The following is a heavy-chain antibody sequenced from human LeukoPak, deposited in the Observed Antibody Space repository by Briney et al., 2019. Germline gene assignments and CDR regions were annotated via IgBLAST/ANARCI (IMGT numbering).Heavy chain of an antibody. Sequence: SQTLSLTCTGSGDSISTRGYYWTWLRQHPRKGLEWIGYISYSGSTYYHPSLKSRLTMSEDTSNNRFFLRLTSVTAADTAVYYCARINIREYSSRPFDYWGQGTLVTVSS. CDR2: ISYSGST. CDR1: GDSISTRGYY. D-gene: IGHD6-13*01. V-gene: IGHV4-31*03. CDR3: ARINIREYSSRPFDY. J-gene: IGHJ4*02.